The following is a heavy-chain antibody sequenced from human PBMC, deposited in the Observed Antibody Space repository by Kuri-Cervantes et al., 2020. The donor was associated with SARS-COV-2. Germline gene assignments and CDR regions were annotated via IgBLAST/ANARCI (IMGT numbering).Heavy chain of an antibody. CDR3: AKDIKSQLPHDAFDI. CDR1: GFTFSSYW. V-gene: IGHV3-7*03. CDR2: IKQDGSEK. J-gene: IGHJ3*02. D-gene: IGHD2-2*01. Sequence: GESLKISCVAPGFTFSSYWMSWVRQAPGKGLEWVANIKQDGSEKYYVDSVKGRFTISRDNAKNSLYLQMNSLRAEDTAVYYCAKDIKSQLPHDAFDIWGQGTMVTVSS.